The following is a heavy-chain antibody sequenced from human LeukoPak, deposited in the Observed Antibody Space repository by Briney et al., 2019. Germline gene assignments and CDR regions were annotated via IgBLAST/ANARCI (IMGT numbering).Heavy chain of an antibody. Sequence: GESLKISCEGSGYSFTSYWIAWVRQMPGKGLECMGIIYPGDSDTRYSPSFQGQVTISADKSISTAYLQWSSLKASDTAMYYCARQGLRDAFDIWGRGTMVTVSS. CDR1: GYSFTSYW. CDR2: IYPGDSDT. CDR3: ARQGLRDAFDI. J-gene: IGHJ3*02. V-gene: IGHV5-51*01. D-gene: IGHD4-17*01.